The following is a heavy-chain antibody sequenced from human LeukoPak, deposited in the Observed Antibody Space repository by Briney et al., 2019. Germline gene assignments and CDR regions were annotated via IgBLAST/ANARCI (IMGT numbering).Heavy chain of an antibody. Sequence: GGSLRLSCAASGFTFSTYWMNWVRQAPGKGLEWVANIKYDGSEKYYVDSVKGRFTISRDNAENSLHLQMNSLRAEDTAVCYCARDSVRGRPLVAFDIWGQGTMVTVSS. CDR2: IKYDGSEK. D-gene: IGHD6-6*01. CDR3: ARDSVRGRPLVAFDI. CDR1: GFTFSTYW. J-gene: IGHJ3*02. V-gene: IGHV3-7*01.